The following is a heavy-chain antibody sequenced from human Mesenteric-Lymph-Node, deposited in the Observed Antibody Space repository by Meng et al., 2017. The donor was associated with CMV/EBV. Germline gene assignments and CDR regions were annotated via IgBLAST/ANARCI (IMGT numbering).Heavy chain of an antibody. V-gene: IGHV1-69*05. CDR3: TRVSSPDCSSTSCYINYYYYYGMDV. Sequence: SVKVSCKASGGTFSSYGISWVRRAPGQGLEWMGGIIPIFGTANYAQKFQGRVTITTDESTSTASMELRSLRSEDTAVYYCTRVSSPDCSSTSCYINYYYYYGMDVWGQGTTVTVSS. J-gene: IGHJ6*02. CDR1: GGTFSSYG. D-gene: IGHD2-2*02. CDR2: IIPIFGTA.